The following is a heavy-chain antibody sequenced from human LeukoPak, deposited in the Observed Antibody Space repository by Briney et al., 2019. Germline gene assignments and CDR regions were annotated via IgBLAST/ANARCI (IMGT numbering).Heavy chain of an antibody. D-gene: IGHD6-19*01. CDR2: IYPGDSLGDSNP. CDR1: GYIFSNYW. Sequence: GESLKISCKDSGYIFSNYWIGWVRQLPGKGLEWMGIIYPGDSLGDSNPRYSPSFQGQVTISADKSISTAYLQWSSLKASDTAMYYCARQSGWYAPLDPWGQGTLVTVSS. CDR3: ARQSGWYAPLDP. J-gene: IGHJ5*02. V-gene: IGHV5-51*01.